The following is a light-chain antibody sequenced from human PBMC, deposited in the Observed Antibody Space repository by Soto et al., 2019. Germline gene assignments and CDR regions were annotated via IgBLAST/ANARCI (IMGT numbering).Light chain of an antibody. V-gene: IGLV3-21*02. Sequence: SYVVTQPPSVAVAPGQTARITCGGDNIGSESVHWYQQKPGQAPVLVVYDDSDRPSGILERFSGSNSGNTATLTISRVEAGDEADYYCQVWDTSSDHSWVFGGGTKLTVL. CDR2: DDS. CDR1: NIGSES. J-gene: IGLJ3*02. CDR3: QVWDTSSDHSWV.